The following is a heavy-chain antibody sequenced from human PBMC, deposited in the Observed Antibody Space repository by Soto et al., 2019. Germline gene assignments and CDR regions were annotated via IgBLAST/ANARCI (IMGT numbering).Heavy chain of an antibody. J-gene: IGHJ4*02. CDR3: AREAEDLTSNVHY. D-gene: IGHD1-1*01. V-gene: IGHV3-30*03. Sequence: GGSLTLSCAASGFSLSSYGMHWVRQAPGKGLEWVAVISYDGSNKYYADSVKGRFTLSRDNSKNTLYLQMNSLRAEDTAVYDCAREAEDLTSNVHYRRQGTLVSIS. CDR2: ISYDGSNK. CDR1: GFSLSSYG.